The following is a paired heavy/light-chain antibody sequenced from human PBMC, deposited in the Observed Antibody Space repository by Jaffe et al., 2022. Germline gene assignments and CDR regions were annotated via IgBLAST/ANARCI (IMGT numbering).Heavy chain of an antibody. CDR3: ARDHPTTVTHKMAFDI. V-gene: IGHV4-4*02. J-gene: IGHJ3*02. Sequence: QVQLQESGPGLVKPSGTLSLTCAVSGGSISSSNWWSWVRQPPGKGLEWIGEIYHSGSTNYNPSLKSRVTISVDKSKNQFSLKLSSVTAADTAVYYCARDHPTTVTHKMAFDIWGQGTMVTVSS. CDR2: IYHSGST. CDR1: GGSISSSNW. D-gene: IGHD4-17*01.
Light chain of an antibody. CDR2: STS. CDR1: TGAVTSGYY. J-gene: IGLJ2*01. CDR3: LLYYGGAQPHVV. V-gene: IGLV7-43*01. Sequence: QTVVTQEPSLTVSPGGTVTLTCASSTGAVTSGYYPNWFQQKPGQAPRALIYSTSNKHSWTPARFSGSLLGGKAALTLSGVQPEDEAEYYCLLYYGGAQPHVVFGGGTKLTVL.